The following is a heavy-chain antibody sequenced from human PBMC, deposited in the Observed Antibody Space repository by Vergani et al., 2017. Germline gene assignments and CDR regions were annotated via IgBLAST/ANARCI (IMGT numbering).Heavy chain of an antibody. J-gene: IGHJ5*02. V-gene: IGHV3-9*01. Sequence: EVQLLESGGGLVQPGGSLRLSCAASGFTFDDYAIHWVRQAPGKGLEWVSAITWNSDSIGYADSVKGRFIVSRDNAKNSLYLQMNSLRPEDTALYYCAKDYASRGLGWFDPWGQGTLVTVSS. CDR2: ITWNSDSI. CDR1: GFTFDDYA. D-gene: IGHD3-10*01. CDR3: AKDYASRGLGWFDP.